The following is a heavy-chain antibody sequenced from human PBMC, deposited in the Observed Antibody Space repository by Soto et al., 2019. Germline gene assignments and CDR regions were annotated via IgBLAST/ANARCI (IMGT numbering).Heavy chain of an antibody. V-gene: IGHV5-51*01. Sequence: GESLKISCEGFGYSFANYWTGWVRQMPGKGLEWMGIIYPGDSNTKFSPSFQGQVTISADKSISTAYLQWSSLQASDTAVYFCARHLLTCTSSTCYGIDVWGQGTTVTVSS. J-gene: IGHJ6*02. CDR3: ARHLLTCTSSTCYGIDV. CDR2: IYPGDSNT. CDR1: GYSFANYW.